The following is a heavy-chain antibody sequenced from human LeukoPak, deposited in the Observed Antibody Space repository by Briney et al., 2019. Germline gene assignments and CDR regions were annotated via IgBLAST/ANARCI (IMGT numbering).Heavy chain of an antibody. CDR2: ISYSGSV. V-gene: IGHV4-31*03. J-gene: IGHJ5*02. Sequence: SETLSLTCTVSGDSISSVPYYWSWIRQHPGKGLEWIGYISYSGSVYYHPSLKSRVTISVDTSKNQFSLKLNSVTAADTAVYYCARTTSNSFDPWGQGTLVTVSS. CDR3: ARTTSNSFDP. CDR1: GDSISSVPYY. D-gene: IGHD1-26*01.